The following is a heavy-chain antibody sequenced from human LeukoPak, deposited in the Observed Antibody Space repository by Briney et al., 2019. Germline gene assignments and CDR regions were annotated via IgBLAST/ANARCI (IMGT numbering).Heavy chain of an antibody. CDR2: TNSDGSST. D-gene: IGHD3-10*01. CDR1: GFTFSSYW. V-gene: IGHV3-74*01. J-gene: IGHJ4*02. CDR3: AGGVREVIGVFDY. Sequence: PGGSLRLSCAVSGFTFSSYWMHWGRQALGKGLVWVSRTNSDGSSTSYADSVKGRFTISRDNAKNTLYLQMNSLRAEDTAVYYCAGGVREVIGVFDYWGQGILVSVSS.